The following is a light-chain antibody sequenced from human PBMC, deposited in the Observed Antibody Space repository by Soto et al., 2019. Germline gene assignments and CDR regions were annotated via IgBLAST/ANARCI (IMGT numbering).Light chain of an antibody. J-gene: IGKJ2*01. CDR1: QSVSSSY. CDR2: GAS. V-gene: IGKV3-20*01. CDR3: QDYGNSPPFT. Sequence: EIVLTQSPGTLSLSPGERATLSCRASQSVSSSYLAWYQQKPGQAPRPLIYGASSKATGIPERFSGSGSGTDSTLTISRLEPDNVAVYFCQDYGNSPPFTFGQGTKVEIK.